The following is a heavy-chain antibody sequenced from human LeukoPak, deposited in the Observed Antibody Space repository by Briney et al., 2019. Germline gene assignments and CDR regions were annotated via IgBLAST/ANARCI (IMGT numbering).Heavy chain of an antibody. V-gene: IGHV3-74*01. Sequence: GGSLRLSCAASGFTFSTYWMHWVRQAPGKGLVWVSRVNSDGSNTIYADSVKGRFTVSRDNAKNTLYLQMNSLRAEDTAVYYCARGVGGGYVGYGCWGQGTLVTVSS. CDR1: GFTFSTYW. CDR2: VNSDGSNT. D-gene: IGHD5-12*01. J-gene: IGHJ1*01. CDR3: ARGVGGGYVGYGC.